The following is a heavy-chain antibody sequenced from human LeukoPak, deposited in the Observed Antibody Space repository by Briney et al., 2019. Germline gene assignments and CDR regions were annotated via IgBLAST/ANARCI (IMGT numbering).Heavy chain of an antibody. V-gene: IGHV4-34*12. D-gene: IGHD2-15*01. CDR1: GGSFSGYY. CDR3: AREEDCSGGICYLGNAFDI. CDR2: IIHSGST. Sequence: KPSETLSLTCAVYGGSFSGYYWSWIRQPPGKGLEWIGEIIHSGSTNYNASLKSRVTISVDTSKNQFSLKLSSVTAADTAVYYCAREEDCSGGICYLGNAFDIWGQGTMVTVSS. J-gene: IGHJ3*02.